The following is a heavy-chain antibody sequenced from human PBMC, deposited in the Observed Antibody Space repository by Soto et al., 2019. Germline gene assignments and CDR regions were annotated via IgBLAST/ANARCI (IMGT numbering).Heavy chain of an antibody. CDR1: LFTFSSYS. V-gene: IGHV3-48*02. Sequence: PGGSLRLSCAASLFTFSSYSMNWVRQAPGKGLAWVSYISSSSGTIYYADSVKGRFTISRDNAKNSLYLHMNSLRDEHTAVHYCAIGRQLVYWGQGTLVNVS. D-gene: IGHD6-6*01. CDR3: AIGRQLVY. J-gene: IGHJ4*02. CDR2: ISSSSGTI.